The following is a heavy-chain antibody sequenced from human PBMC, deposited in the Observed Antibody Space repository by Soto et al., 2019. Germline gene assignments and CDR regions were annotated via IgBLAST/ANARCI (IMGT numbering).Heavy chain of an antibody. V-gene: IGHV4-34*01. CDR1: GGSFSGYY. CDR2: INHSEST. J-gene: IGHJ6*03. Sequence: PSETLSLTCAVYGGSFSGYYWSWIRQPPGKGLGWIGEINHSESTNYNPSLKRRVTISVDTSKNQFSLKLSSVTAADTAEYYCARERSQNYYYYYMDVWGKGTTVTVSS. CDR3: ARERSQNYYYYYMDV.